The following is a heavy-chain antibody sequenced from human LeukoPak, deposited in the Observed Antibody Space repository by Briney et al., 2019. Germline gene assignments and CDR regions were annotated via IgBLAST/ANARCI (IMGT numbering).Heavy chain of an antibody. CDR1: GFTFSSYS. J-gene: IGHJ6*04. CDR2: ISSSSSYI. CDR3: AREIAAAGYYYYYGMDV. D-gene: IGHD6-13*01. V-gene: IGHV3-21*01. Sequence: GGSLRLSCAASGFTFSSYSMNWVRQAPGKGLEWVSSISSSSSYIYYADSVKGRFTISRDNAKNTLYLQMNSLRAEDTAVYYCAREIAAAGYYYYYGMDVWGKGTTVTVSS.